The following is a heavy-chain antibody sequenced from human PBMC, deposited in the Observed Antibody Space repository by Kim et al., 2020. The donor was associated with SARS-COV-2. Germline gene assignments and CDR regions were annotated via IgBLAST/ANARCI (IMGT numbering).Heavy chain of an antibody. CDR3: ARWRIAARYYGMDV. Sequence: SETLSLTCAVYGGSFSGYYWSWIRQPPGKGLEWIGEINHSGSTNYNPSLKSRVTISVDTSKNQFSLKLSSVTAAYTAVYYCARWRIAARYYGMDVWGQGT. CDR1: GGSFSGYY. CDR2: INHSGST. D-gene: IGHD6-13*01. V-gene: IGHV4-34*01. J-gene: IGHJ6*02.